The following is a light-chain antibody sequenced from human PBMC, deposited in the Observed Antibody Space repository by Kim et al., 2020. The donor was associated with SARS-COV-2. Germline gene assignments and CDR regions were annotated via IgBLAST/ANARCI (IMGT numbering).Light chain of an antibody. J-gene: IGKJ5*01. CDR2: GAS. CDR1: QSVSSSY. CDR3: QQRVT. Sequence: EIVLTQSPDTLSLSAGERATLSCRASQSVSSSYLAWYQQKPGQAPRLLIYGASSRATGIPDRFSGSGYGTYFTLTISRLEPEVFAVYYCQQRVTFGEGTRLEIK. V-gene: IGKV3-20*01.